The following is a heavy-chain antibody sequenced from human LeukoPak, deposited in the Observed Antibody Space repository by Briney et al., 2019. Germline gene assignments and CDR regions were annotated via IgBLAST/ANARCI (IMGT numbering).Heavy chain of an antibody. D-gene: IGHD3-16*01. Sequence: VASVKVSCKASGYTFTSHAMNWVRQAPGQGLEWMGWINTNTGNPTYAQGFTGRFVFSLDTSVSTAYLQISSLKAEDTAVYSCARGSHGGELDYWGQGTLVIVSS. J-gene: IGHJ4*02. CDR2: INTNTGNP. V-gene: IGHV7-4-1*02. CDR1: GYTFTSHA. CDR3: ARGSHGGELDY.